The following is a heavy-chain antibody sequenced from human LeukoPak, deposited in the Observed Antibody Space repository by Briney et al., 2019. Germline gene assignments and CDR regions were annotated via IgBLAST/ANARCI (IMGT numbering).Heavy chain of an antibody. Sequence: GGTLRLSCAASGFTFSSYGMSWVRQAPGKGLEWVSAISGSGGSTYYADSVKGRFTISRDNSKNTLYLQMNSLRAEDTAVYYCAKDLEVYYYGSGSYKDWGQGTLVTVSS. CDR3: AKDLEVYYYGSGSYKD. CDR2: ISGSGGST. D-gene: IGHD3-10*01. J-gene: IGHJ4*02. V-gene: IGHV3-23*01. CDR1: GFTFSSYG.